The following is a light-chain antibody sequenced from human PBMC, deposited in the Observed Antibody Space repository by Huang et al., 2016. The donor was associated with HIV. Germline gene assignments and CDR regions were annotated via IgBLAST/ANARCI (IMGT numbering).Light chain of an antibody. CDR3: QQYNNWPPEIT. V-gene: IGKV3D-15*01. CDR2: GVS. Sequence: EIVMTQSPATLSVSPGERVTLSCRASQSVSSNLAWYQQKPGQAPRLLIYGVSTRATGVPARFSGSGCGTEFTLTINSLQSEDFAVYYCQQYNNWPPEITFGQGTRLDIK. J-gene: IGKJ5*01. CDR1: QSVSSN.